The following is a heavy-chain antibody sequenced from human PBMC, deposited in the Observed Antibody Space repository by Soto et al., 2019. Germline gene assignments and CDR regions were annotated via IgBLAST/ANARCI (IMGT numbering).Heavy chain of an antibody. CDR2: IYYSGST. J-gene: IGHJ6*02. V-gene: IGHV4-59*08. Sequence: SETLSLTCTVSYGSLSSYYWAWIRQPPGKGLEWIGYIYYSGSTNYNPSLKSRVIMSVDTSKNQFSLKLSSVSAADTAVYYCATTKGLKKYYGMDVWGQGTTVT. D-gene: IGHD3-16*01. CDR3: ATTKGLKKYYGMDV. CDR1: YGSLSSYY.